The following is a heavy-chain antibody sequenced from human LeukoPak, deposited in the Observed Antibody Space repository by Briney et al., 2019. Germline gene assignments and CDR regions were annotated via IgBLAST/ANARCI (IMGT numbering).Heavy chain of an antibody. CDR1: GFSFSDYY. CDR2: ISGSGSDL. J-gene: IGHJ6*02. Sequence: PGGSLRLSCVACGFSFSDYYMSWIRQAPGRGLEWISYISGSGSDLYYADSVKGRFTISRDNANNSSYLQMNSLRAEDTAVYYCARSIGYYYTMDVWGQGTTVTVSS. CDR3: ARSIGYYYTMDV. V-gene: IGHV3-11*01. D-gene: IGHD3-22*01.